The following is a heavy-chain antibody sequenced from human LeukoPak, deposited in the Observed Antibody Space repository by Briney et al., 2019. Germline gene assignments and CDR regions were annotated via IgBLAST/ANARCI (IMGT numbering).Heavy chain of an antibody. Sequence: SETLSLTCTVSRGSINSPNWWTWVRQPPGKGLEWIGSIYYSGSTYYNPSLKSRVTISVDTSKNQFSLKLSSVTAADTAVYYCARGGGRWFDPWGQGTLVTVSS. J-gene: IGHJ5*02. CDR2: IYYSGST. V-gene: IGHV4-4*02. CDR3: ARGGGRWFDP. CDR1: RGSINSPNW. D-gene: IGHD3-10*01.